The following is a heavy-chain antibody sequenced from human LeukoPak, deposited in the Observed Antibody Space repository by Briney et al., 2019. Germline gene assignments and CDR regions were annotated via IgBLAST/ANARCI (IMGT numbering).Heavy chain of an antibody. CDR3: AKSPNSGYDYADY. CDR2: ISYDGSNK. Sequence: GGSLRLSCAASGFTFSSYAMSWVRQAPGKGLEWVAVISYDGSNKYYADSVKGRFTISRDNSKNTLYLQMNSLRAEDTAVYYCAKSPNSGYDYADYWGQGTLVTVSS. J-gene: IGHJ4*02. D-gene: IGHD5-12*01. CDR1: GFTFSSYA. V-gene: IGHV3-30*18.